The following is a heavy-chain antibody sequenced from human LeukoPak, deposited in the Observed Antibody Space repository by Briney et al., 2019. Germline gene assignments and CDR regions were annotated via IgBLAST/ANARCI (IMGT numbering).Heavy chain of an antibody. V-gene: IGHV1-46*01. CDR2: INPSGGTT. Sequence: ASVKVSCEASGYTFTSYYMHWVRQAPGQGLEWMGIINPSGGTTNYAQKFQGRVTMTRDTSTSTVYMELSSLRSEDTAVFYCAGAVAGPLNFYYYGMDVWGQGTTVTVSS. CDR1: GYTFTSYY. J-gene: IGHJ6*02. D-gene: IGHD6-19*01. CDR3: AGAVAGPLNFYYYGMDV.